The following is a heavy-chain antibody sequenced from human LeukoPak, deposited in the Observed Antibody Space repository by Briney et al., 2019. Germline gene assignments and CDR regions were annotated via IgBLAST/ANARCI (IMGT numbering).Heavy chain of an antibody. CDR3: AQEGSYGSLDY. V-gene: IGHV3-30*18. CDR2: ISYDGSNK. Sequence: GGSLRLSCAASGFTFSSYGMHWVRQAPGKGLEWVAVISYDGSNKYYAGSVKGRFTISRDNSKNTLYLQMNSLRAEDTAVYYCAQEGSYGSLDYWGQETLVTVSS. D-gene: IGHD5-18*01. CDR1: GFTFSSYG. J-gene: IGHJ4*02.